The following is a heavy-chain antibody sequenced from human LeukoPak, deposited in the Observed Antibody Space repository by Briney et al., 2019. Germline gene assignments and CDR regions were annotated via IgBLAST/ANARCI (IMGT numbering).Heavy chain of an antibody. CDR3: AKVADYYDSSGSGSAFDI. Sequence: GGSLTLSCAASGFTFSSYGFHWVRQAPGKGLEWVAFIRYDGSNKYYADSVKGRFTISRDNSKNTLYLQMNSLRAEDTAVYYCAKVADYYDSSGSGSAFDIWGQGTMVTVSS. D-gene: IGHD3-22*01. CDR1: GFTFSSYG. V-gene: IGHV3-30*02. CDR2: IRYDGSNK. J-gene: IGHJ3*02.